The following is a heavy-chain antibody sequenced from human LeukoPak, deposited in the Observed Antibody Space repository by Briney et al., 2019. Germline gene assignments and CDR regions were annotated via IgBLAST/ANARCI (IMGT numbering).Heavy chain of an antibody. CDR3: ARAPKYYYMDL. V-gene: IGHV4-59*01. CDR2: NHYSGGT. J-gene: IGHJ6*03. Sequence: PSETLSLTCTVSGASMFNYYWSWIRQSPGKGLEWIGFNHYSGGTSYKPSLKSRVTISLDTTKNQFSLTLTSVTAADTAVYYCARAPKYYYMDLWGKGTTVTVSS. CDR1: GASMFNYY.